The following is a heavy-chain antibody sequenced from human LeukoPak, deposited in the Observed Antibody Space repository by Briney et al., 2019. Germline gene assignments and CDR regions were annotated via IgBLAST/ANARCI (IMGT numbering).Heavy chain of an antibody. V-gene: IGHV4-4*07. J-gene: IGHJ6*03. CDR3: ARDRYVPPKAYYYMVV. CDR1: GGSISSYY. Sequence: SETLSLTCTVSGGSISSYYWSWIRQPAGKVLEWIGRIYTSVSTNYNTSLKRQVTMSVDTSKNQSSLKLSSVTAAATAGYYVARDRYVPPKAYYYMVVWGKGTTGTVSS. D-gene: IGHD3-16*01. CDR2: IYTSVST.